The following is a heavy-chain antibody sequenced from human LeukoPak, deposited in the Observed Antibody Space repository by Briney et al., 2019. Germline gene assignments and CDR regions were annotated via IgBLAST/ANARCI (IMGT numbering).Heavy chain of an antibody. J-gene: IGHJ4*02. V-gene: IGHV4-39*07. CDR1: GGSISSSSYY. Sequence: PSETLSLTCTVSGGSISSSSYYWGWIRQPPGKGLEWIGSIYYSGSTYYNPSLKSRVTISVDTSKNQFSLKLSSVTAADTAVYYCARLRDDFWSGTGDEDWGQGTLVTVSS. CDR2: IYYSGST. CDR3: ARLRDDFWSGTGDED. D-gene: IGHD3-3*01.